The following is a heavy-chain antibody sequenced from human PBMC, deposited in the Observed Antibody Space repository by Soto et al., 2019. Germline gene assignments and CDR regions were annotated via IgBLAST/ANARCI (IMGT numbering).Heavy chain of an antibody. J-gene: IGHJ4*02. CDR1: GFTFSSYG. Sequence: QVQLVESGGGVVQPGRSLRLSCAASGFTFSSYGMHWVRQAPGKGLEWVAVIPYDGSNKYYADSVKGRFTISRDNSKNTLYLQMNSLRAEDTAVYYCAKSSAGWGQGTLVTVSS. V-gene: IGHV3-30*18. CDR2: IPYDGSNK. CDR3: AKSSAG. D-gene: IGHD3-10*01.